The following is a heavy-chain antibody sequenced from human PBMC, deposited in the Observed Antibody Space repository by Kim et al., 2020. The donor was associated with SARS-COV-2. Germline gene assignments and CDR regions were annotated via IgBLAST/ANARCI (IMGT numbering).Heavy chain of an antibody. CDR2: ISSSSSYT. CDR1: GFTFSDYY. D-gene: IGHD3-9*01. CDR3: ARGRILTGYMAGTDDY. Sequence: GGSLRLSCAASGFTFSDYYMSWIRQAPGKGLEWVSYISSSSSYTNYADSVKGRFTISRDNAKNSLYLQMNSLRAEDTAVYYCARGRILTGYMAGTDDYWGQGTLVTVSS. V-gene: IGHV3-11*05. J-gene: IGHJ4*02.